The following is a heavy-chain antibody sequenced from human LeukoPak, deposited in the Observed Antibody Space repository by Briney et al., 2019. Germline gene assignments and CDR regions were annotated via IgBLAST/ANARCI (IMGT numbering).Heavy chain of an antibody. V-gene: IGHV4-34*01. D-gene: IGHD3-22*01. CDR1: GGSFSGYY. J-gene: IGHJ4*02. Sequence: PSETLSLTCAVYGGSFSGYYWSWIRQPPGKGLEWIGEIKHSGSTNYNPSLKSRVTISVDTSKNQFSLKLSSVTAPDTAVYYCARAGDSSGYSDYWGQGILVTVSS. CDR3: ARAGDSSGYSDY. CDR2: IKHSGST.